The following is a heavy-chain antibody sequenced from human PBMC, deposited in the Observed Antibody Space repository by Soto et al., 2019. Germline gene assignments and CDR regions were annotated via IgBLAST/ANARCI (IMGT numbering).Heavy chain of an antibody. CDR1: VYTFTSYG. V-gene: IGHV1-18*01. CDR2: ISAYNGNT. CDR3: ARVWDTAMAPYYFDY. D-gene: IGHD5-18*01. Sequence: ASVKVSCKASVYTFTSYGISWVRQAPGQGLEWMGWISAYNGNTNYAQKLQGRVTMTTDTSTSTAYMELRSLRSDDTAVYYCARVWDTAMAPYYFDYWGQGTLVTVSS. J-gene: IGHJ4*02.